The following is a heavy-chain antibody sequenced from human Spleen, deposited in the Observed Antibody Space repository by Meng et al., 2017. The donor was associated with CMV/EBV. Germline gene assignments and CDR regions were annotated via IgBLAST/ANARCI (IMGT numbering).Heavy chain of an antibody. D-gene: IGHD3-22*01. CDR1: GGSISSSSYY. CDR2: IYYSGST. CDR3: ARDRGSSGYVDY. V-gene: IGHV4-39*07. J-gene: IGHJ4*02. Sequence: SETLSLTCTVSGGSISSSSYYWGWIRQPPGKGLEWIGNIYYSGSTYYNPSLKSRVTISVDTSKNQFSLKLSSVTAADTAVYYCARDRGSSGYVDYWGQGTLVTVSS.